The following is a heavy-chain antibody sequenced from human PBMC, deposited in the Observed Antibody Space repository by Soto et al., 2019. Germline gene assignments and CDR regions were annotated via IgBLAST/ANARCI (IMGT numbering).Heavy chain of an antibody. Sequence: VNLLESGGGLVQPGGSLRLSCAASGFTFSNCAMSWVRQAPGRGLEWVSEITASGRTPSYADSVKGRFTISKDESKNTLYTQMNSLRADDTALYYCAKVYFGESDGFDICGEGTMVTVSS. J-gene: IGHJ3*02. CDR1: GFTFSNCA. V-gene: IGHV3-23*01. CDR2: ITASGRTP. D-gene: IGHD1-26*01. CDR3: AKVYFGESDGFDI.